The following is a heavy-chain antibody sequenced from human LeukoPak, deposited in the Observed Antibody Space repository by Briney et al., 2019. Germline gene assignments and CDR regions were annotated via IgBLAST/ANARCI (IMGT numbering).Heavy chain of an antibody. CDR3: AKEASRGLYYFGY. CDR2: IRYDERSK. V-gene: IGHV3-30*02. CDR1: GFTFSSSG. Sequence: GGSLRLSCAASGFTFSSSGMHWVRQAPGKGLEWVAFIRYDERSKNYVDSVKGRFTISRDNSRNTLYLQMNSLGAEDTAVYYCAKEASRGLYYFGYWGQGTLVTVSS. J-gene: IGHJ4*02. D-gene: IGHD2/OR15-2a*01.